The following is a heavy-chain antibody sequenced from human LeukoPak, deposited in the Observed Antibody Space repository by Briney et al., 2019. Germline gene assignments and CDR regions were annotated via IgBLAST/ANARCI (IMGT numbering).Heavy chain of an antibody. V-gene: IGHV1-69*13. J-gene: IGHJ6*03. CDR3: ARDVKGPYYYYMDV. CDR1: GGTFSSYA. CDR2: IIPIFGTA. Sequence: GASVKVSCKASGGTFSSYAISWVRQAPGQGLEWMGGIIPIFGTANYAQKFQGRVTITADESTSTAYMELSSLRSEDTAVYYCARDVKGPYYYYMDVWGKGTTVTVSS.